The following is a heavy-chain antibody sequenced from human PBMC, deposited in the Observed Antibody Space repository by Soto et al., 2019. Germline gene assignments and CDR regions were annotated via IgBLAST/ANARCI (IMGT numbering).Heavy chain of an antibody. Sequence: EVQLLESGGGLIQPGGSLRLSCAASGFTFSSHAMSWVRQAPGKGLEWVSTVSGSGASTDYADSVKGRFTISRDDSKNTLYLQMNSLRAEDAAVYYGARGGGGAAFDYWGQGTLVTVSS. CDR2: VSGSGAST. CDR1: GFTFSSHA. D-gene: IGHD3-10*01. V-gene: IGHV3-23*01. J-gene: IGHJ4*02. CDR3: ARGGGGAAFDY.